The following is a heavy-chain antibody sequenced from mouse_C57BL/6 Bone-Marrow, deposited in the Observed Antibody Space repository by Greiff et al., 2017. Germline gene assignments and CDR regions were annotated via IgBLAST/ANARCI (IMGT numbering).Heavy chain of an antibody. D-gene: IGHD1-1*01. Sequence: VQLQQSGAELARPGASVKLSCKASGYTFTSYGLSWVKQRTGQGLEWIGEIYPRSGNTYYNEKFKGKATLTADKSSSTAYMELRSLTSEDSAVYFCAREAYYYGSSSFAYWGQGTLVTVSA. CDR3: AREAYYYGSSSFAY. CDR1: GYTFTSYG. V-gene: IGHV1-81*01. J-gene: IGHJ3*01. CDR2: IYPRSGNT.